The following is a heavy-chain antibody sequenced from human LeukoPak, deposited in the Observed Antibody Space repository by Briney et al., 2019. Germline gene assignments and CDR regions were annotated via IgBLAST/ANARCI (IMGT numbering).Heavy chain of an antibody. CDR1: GFTVSSNY. D-gene: IGHD3-16*01. CDR2: IYSGGST. CDR3: ARDGLGGSGAFDI. Sequence: GSLRLSCAASGFTVSSNYMSWVRRAPGKGLEWVSVIYSGGSTYYADSVKGRFTISRDNSKNTLYLQMNSLRADDTAVYYCARDGLGGSGAFDIWGQGTMVTVSS. V-gene: IGHV3-53*01. J-gene: IGHJ3*02.